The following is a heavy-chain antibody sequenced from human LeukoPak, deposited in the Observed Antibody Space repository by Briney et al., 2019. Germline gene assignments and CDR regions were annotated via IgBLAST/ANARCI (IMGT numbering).Heavy chain of an antibody. Sequence: ASVKVSCKTSGYSFTDYIIAWVRQAPGQGLEWLGWISTYDGHTNYAQKVQGRVTMTTDTSATTAYLELRSLTSDDTALYYCARLMDNNYDGSAFDYWGQGTLVTVSS. J-gene: IGHJ4*02. D-gene: IGHD3-22*01. CDR2: ISTYDGHT. V-gene: IGHV1-18*01. CDR1: GYSFTDYI. CDR3: ARLMDNNYDGSAFDY.